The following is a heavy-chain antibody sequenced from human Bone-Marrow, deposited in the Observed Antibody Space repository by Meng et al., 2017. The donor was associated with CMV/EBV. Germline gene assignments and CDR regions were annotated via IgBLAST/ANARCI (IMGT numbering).Heavy chain of an antibody. V-gene: IGHV4-59*12. Sequence: SETLSLTCAVYGGSFSGYYWSWIRQPPGKGLEWIGYIYYSGSTNYNPSLKSRVTISVDTSKNQFSLKLSSVTAADTAVYYCARGGWIQLVYRYYYYGMDVWGQGTTVTVSS. J-gene: IGHJ6*02. D-gene: IGHD5-18*01. CDR1: GGSFSGYY. CDR3: ARGGWIQLVYRYYYYGMDV. CDR2: IYYSGST.